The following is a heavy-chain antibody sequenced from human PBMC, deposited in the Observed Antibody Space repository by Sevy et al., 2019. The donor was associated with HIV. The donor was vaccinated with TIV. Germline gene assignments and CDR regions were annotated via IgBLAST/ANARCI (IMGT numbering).Heavy chain of an antibody. CDR2: ISYDGSNK. Sequence: GGSLRLSCAASGFTFSSYAMHWVRQAPGKGLEWVAVISYDGSNKYYADSVKGRFTISRDNSKNTRYLQMNSLRAEDTAVYYCARDPDVIAVAGREDWFDPWGQGTLVTVSS. D-gene: IGHD6-19*01. J-gene: IGHJ5*02. CDR1: GFTFSSYA. CDR3: ARDPDVIAVAGREDWFDP. V-gene: IGHV3-30-3*01.